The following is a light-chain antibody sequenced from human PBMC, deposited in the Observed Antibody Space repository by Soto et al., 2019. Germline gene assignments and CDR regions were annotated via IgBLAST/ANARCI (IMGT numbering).Light chain of an antibody. CDR3: QQYNNWWA. V-gene: IGKV3-15*01. Sequence: EIVMTQSPATLSVSPGERATLSCRASQSVSSNLAWYQQKPGQAPRLLIYDTSTRATGIPARFSGSGSGTEFTLTISSLQSEDFAVYYCQQYNNWWAFGQGTKVDTK. CDR2: DTS. CDR1: QSVSSN. J-gene: IGKJ1*01.